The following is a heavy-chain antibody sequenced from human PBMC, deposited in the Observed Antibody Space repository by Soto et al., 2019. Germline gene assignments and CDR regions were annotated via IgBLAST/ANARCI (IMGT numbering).Heavy chain of an antibody. Sequence: QVQLVESGGGVVQPGRSLRLSCAASGFTFSSYGMHWVRQAPGKGLEWVAVIWYDGSNKYYADSVKGRSTISRDNSMNXLXPQMNRLRAEDTAVYYCAGDGGDAAAGTYYYYGMDVWGQGTTVTVSS. CDR3: AGDGGDAAAGTYYYYGMDV. V-gene: IGHV3-33*01. CDR2: IWYDGSNK. D-gene: IGHD6-13*01. CDR1: GFTFSSYG. J-gene: IGHJ6*02.